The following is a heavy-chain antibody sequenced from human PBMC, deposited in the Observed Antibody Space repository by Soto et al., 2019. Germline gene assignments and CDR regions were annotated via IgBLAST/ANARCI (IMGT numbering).Heavy chain of an antibody. V-gene: IGHV3-23*01. Sequence: EVQLLKSGGGLVQPGGSLRLSCAASGFTFRSYAMSWVRQAPGKGLEWVSTISGSGGYTYYADSVKGRFTISRDNSKNTLYLQMNSLRAEDTAVYYCAKDRELRGYPMYCFDYWGQGTLFTVSS. CDR3: AKDRELRGYPMYCFDY. J-gene: IGHJ4*02. D-gene: IGHD5-12*01. CDR1: GFTFRSYA. CDR2: ISGSGGYT.